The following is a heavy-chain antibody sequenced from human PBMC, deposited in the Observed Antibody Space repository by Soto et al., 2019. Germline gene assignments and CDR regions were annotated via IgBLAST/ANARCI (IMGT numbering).Heavy chain of an antibody. CDR3: ARDLSSGWIRGYYYYSMDV. CDR2: INPSGGST. J-gene: IGHJ6*02. V-gene: IGHV1-46*01. D-gene: IGHD6-19*01. CDR1: GYTFTSYY. Sequence: QVQLVQSGAEVKKPGASVKVSCKASGYTFTSYYMHWVRQAPGQGLEWMGIINPSGGSTSYAQKFQGRVTMTRDTSTSTVYMELSSLRSEDTAVYYCARDLSSGWIRGYYYYSMDVWGQGTTVTVSS.